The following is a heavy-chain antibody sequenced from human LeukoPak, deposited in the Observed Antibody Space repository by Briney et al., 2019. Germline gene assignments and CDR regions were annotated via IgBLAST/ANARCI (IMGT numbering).Heavy chain of an antibody. CDR1: GGTFSSYA. CDR3: ARDTAMVGYYFDY. CDR2: IIPILGIA. J-gene: IGHJ4*02. V-gene: IGHV1-69*04. D-gene: IGHD5-18*01. Sequence: SVTVSCKASGGTFSSYAISWVRQAPGQGLEWMGRIIPILGIANYAQKFQGRVTITADKSTSTAYMELSSLRSEDTAVYYCARDTAMVGYYFDYWGQGTLVTVSS.